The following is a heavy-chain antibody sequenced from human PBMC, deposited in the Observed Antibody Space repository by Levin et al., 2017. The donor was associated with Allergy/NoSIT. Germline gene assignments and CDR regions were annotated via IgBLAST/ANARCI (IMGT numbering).Heavy chain of an antibody. CDR3: ARQNGHEHDH. Sequence: SGPTLVKPTQTLTLTCTFSGFSLKSLGVGVSWIRQPPGKALEWLALVYWDGDKRYRPSLKTRLTITEDTSKNQVALTLTNMDPVDTATYFCARQNGHEHDHWGQGTLVTVSS. J-gene: IGHJ5*02. CDR1: GFSLKSLGVG. CDR2: VYWDGDK. V-gene: IGHV2-5*02.